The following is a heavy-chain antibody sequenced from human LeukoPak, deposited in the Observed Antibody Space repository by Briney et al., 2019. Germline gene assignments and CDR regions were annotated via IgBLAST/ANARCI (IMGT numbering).Heavy chain of an antibody. J-gene: IGHJ6*03. CDR3: AKVGPGSYYYYYYMDV. CDR2: MNPNSGNT. Sequence: GASVKVSCKASGYTFTNYDINWVRQATGQGLEWMGWMNPNSGNTGYGQKFQGRVTITRNTSISTAYMELSSLRSEDTAVYYCAKVGPGSYYYYYYMDVWGKGTTVTISS. V-gene: IGHV1-8*03. D-gene: IGHD1-26*01. CDR1: GYTFTNYD.